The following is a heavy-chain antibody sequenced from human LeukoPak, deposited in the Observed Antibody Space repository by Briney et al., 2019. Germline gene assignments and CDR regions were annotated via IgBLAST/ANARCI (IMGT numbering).Heavy chain of an antibody. J-gene: IGHJ1*01. CDR3: ARGPATQGVRH. Sequence: GASVKVSCKASGYTFTHYYIHWVRQAPGQGLEWMGWIHPYSGGTSYAQKFQGRVTMTRDTSISTAYMELSRLRSDDTAVYYCARGPATQGVRHWGQGTLVTVSS. CDR1: GYTFTHYY. CDR2: IHPYSGGT. D-gene: IGHD1-1*01. V-gene: IGHV1-2*02.